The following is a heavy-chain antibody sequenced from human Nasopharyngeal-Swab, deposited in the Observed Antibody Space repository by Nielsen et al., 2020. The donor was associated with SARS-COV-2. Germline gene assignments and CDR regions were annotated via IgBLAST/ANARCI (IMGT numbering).Heavy chain of an antibody. CDR2: ISSSGSTI. Sequence: GESLKISCAASGFTFSSYEMNWVRQAPGKGLEWVSYISSSGSTIYYADSVKGRFTISRDNAKNSLYLQMNSLRAEDTAVYYCARFYYDNSGPRGFDYWGQGTLVTVSS. CDR3: ARFYYDNSGPRGFDY. CDR1: GFTFSSYE. J-gene: IGHJ4*02. V-gene: IGHV3-48*03. D-gene: IGHD3-22*01.